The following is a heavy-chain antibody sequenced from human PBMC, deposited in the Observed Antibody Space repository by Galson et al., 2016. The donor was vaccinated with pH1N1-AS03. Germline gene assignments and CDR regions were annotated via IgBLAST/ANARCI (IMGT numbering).Heavy chain of an antibody. V-gene: IGHV3-30*01. J-gene: IGHJ6*03. Sequence: SGFTFSSYAMHWVRQAPGKGLEWVAVISYDGSDKYYVDSVKGRLTISRDNSKNTLYLQMNSLRAEDTAVYYCARDHDFWTGYSGGYYYYIDVWGKGTTVTVSS. CDR1: GFTFSSYA. D-gene: IGHD3/OR15-3a*01. CDR3: ARDHDFWTGYSGGYYYYIDV. CDR2: ISYDGSDK.